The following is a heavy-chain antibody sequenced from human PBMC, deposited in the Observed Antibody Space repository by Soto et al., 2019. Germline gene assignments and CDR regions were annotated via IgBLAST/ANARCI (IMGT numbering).Heavy chain of an antibody. J-gene: IGHJ4*02. CDR3: VSGYGYFVN. D-gene: IGHD3-22*01. Sequence: QVQLVESGGGVVQPGRSLRLSCAASGITFSNYGTHWVRQAPGKGLEWEAVIWYDGRDKYYADSVKGRFTISRDNSKNTLYLQMNSLTADDTAVYYCVSGYGYFVNWGQGTLVTVSS. CDR1: GITFSNYG. CDR2: IWYDGRDK. V-gene: IGHV3-33*01.